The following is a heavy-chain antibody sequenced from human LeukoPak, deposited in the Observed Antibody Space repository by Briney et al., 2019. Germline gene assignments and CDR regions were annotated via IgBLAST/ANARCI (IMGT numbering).Heavy chain of an antibody. D-gene: IGHD6-13*01. V-gene: IGHV4-59*06. CDR3: ARESAADHNWFDP. J-gene: IGHJ5*02. CDR2: IYYSGST. Sequence: PSETLSLTCTVSGGSISSYYWSWIRQHPGKGLEWTGYIYYSGSTYYNPSLKSRVTISVDTSKNQFSLKLSSVTAADTAVYYCARESAADHNWFDPWGQGTLVTVSS. CDR1: GGSISSYY.